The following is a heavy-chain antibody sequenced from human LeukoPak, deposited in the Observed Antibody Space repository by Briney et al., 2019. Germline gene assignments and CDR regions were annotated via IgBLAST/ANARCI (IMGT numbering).Heavy chain of an antibody. Sequence: PGGSLRLSCAASGFTFSSYGMHWVRQAPGKGLEWVAFIRYDGSNKYYADSVKGRFTISRDNAKNSLYLQMNSLRAEDTAVYYCARTAISEDGYDFDYWGQGTLVTVSS. CDR1: GFTFSSYG. CDR3: ARTAISEDGYDFDY. V-gene: IGHV3-30*02. CDR2: IRYDGSNK. D-gene: IGHD5-12*01. J-gene: IGHJ4*02.